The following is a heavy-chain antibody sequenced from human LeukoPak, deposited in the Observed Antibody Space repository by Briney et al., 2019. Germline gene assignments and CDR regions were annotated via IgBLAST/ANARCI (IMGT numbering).Heavy chain of an antibody. D-gene: IGHD2-2*01. Sequence: PGGSLRLSCAASGFTFSSSAMHWVRQAPGKGLECVAFIQSDGSYKHYSDSVKGRFTISRDNSKNTLYLEMNSLRVVDTAVYYCATHCSGTACLRDYWGQGTLVTVSS. CDR3: ATHCSGTACLRDY. V-gene: IGHV3-30*02. J-gene: IGHJ4*02. CDR1: GFTFSSSA. CDR2: IQSDGSYK.